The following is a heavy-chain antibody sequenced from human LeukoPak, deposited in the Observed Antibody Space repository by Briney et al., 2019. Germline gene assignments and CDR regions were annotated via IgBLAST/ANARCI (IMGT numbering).Heavy chain of an antibody. CDR2: ISYDGSNK. J-gene: IGHJ4*02. CDR1: GFTFSSYG. D-gene: IGHD3-22*01. Sequence: GVLRLSCAASGFTFSSYGMHWVRQAPGKGLEWVAVISYDGSNKYYADSVKGRFTISRDNSKNTLYLQMNSLRAEDTAVYYCAKIEKPITMIVVVIDYWGQGTLVTVSS. V-gene: IGHV3-30*18. CDR3: AKIEKPITMIVVVIDY.